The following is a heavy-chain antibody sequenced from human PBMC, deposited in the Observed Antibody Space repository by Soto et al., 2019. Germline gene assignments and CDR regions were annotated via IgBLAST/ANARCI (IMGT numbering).Heavy chain of an antibody. J-gene: IGHJ4*02. Sequence: QVQLVESGGGVVQPGRSLRLSCAASGFTFSSYGMHWVRQAPGKGLEWVAVITYDGSNKYYADSVKGRFTISRDNSKNTLYLQMNSLRAEDTAVYYCARGRRIQLCDYWGQGTLVTVSS. CDR2: ITYDGSNK. D-gene: IGHD5-18*01. CDR1: GFTFSSYG. V-gene: IGHV3-30*03. CDR3: ARGRRIQLCDY.